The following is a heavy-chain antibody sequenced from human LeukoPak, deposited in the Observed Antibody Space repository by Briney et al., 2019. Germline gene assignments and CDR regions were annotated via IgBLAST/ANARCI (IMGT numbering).Heavy chain of an antibody. Sequence: ASVKVSCKVSGYTLTELSMHWVRQAPGKGLEWMGGFDPEDGETIYAQKFQGRVTMTEDTSTDTAYMELSSLRSEDTAVCYCAASPELRWYNPGVDYWGQGTLVTVSS. CDR1: GYTLTELS. V-gene: IGHV1-24*01. J-gene: IGHJ4*02. D-gene: IGHD4-23*01. CDR2: FDPEDGET. CDR3: AASPELRWYNPGVDY.